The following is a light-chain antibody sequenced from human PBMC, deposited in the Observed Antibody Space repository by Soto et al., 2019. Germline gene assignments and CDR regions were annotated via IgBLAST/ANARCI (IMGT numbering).Light chain of an antibody. Sequence: EIVLTQSPATLSLSPGDRATLSCRASQSVSSYLAWYQQKPGQAPRLLIYDASSRATGIPARFSGSGSGTDFTLTITSLEPEDFAVYYCQQRSNFITFGQGTRLEIK. V-gene: IGKV3-11*01. CDR3: QQRSNFIT. CDR1: QSVSSY. J-gene: IGKJ5*01. CDR2: DAS.